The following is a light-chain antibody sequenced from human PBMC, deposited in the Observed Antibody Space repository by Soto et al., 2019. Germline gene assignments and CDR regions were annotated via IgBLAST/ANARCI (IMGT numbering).Light chain of an antibody. V-gene: IGKV1-39*01. J-gene: IGKJ4*01. CDR1: QSISSY. Sequence: DIQMTQSPSSLSASVGDRVTITCRASQSISSYLNWYQQKPGKAPKLLIYAASSLQSGVPSRFSGSASGTEFTLTISSLQPEDFTTYYSPLVSGYPLNFGGGTKVDI. CDR2: AAS. CDR3: PLVSGYPLN.